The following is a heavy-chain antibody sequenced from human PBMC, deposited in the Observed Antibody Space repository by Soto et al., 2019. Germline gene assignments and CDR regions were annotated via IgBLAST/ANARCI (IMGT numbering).Heavy chain of an antibody. V-gene: IGHV3-48*01. CDR2: ISKNGTTT. D-gene: IGHD2-15*01. CDR1: GFTFSSYG. CDR3: ARDGCSGSNCLNWFDP. Sequence: GGSLRLSCVASGFTFSSYGMNWVRQGPGKGLEWLSSISKNGTTTYYADSVEGRFTISRDNAKNSLYLQMNSLRAEDTAVYYCARDGCSGSNCLNWFDPWGQGTLVTVSS. J-gene: IGHJ5*02.